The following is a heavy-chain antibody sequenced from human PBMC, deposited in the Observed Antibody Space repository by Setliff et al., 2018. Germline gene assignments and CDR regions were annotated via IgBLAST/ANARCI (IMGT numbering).Heavy chain of an antibody. Sequence: LRLSCAASGFTFSTYALSWVRQAPGKGPEWVSTITGNGNSLYYADSVKGRFIVSRDNSKNTMYLQLGSLRADDTAIYYCAKDRKNYYDTSGYPDAFDIWGQGTTVTVSS. CDR3: AKDRKNYYDTSGYPDAFDI. V-gene: IGHV3-23*01. CDR1: GFTFSTYA. J-gene: IGHJ3*02. D-gene: IGHD3-22*01. CDR2: ITGNGNSL.